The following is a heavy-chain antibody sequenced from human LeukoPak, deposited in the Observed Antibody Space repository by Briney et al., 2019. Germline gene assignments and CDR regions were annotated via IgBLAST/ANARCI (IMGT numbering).Heavy chain of an antibody. CDR2: INPNSGGT. Sequence: GASVKVSCKASGYTFTGYYMHWVRQAPGQGLEWMGWINPNSGGTNYAQKFQGRVTMTRDTSISTAYMELSRLRSDDTAVYYCACSRLYYYDSSGYPDQTDYWGQGTLVTVSS. V-gene: IGHV1-2*02. CDR1: GYTFTGYY. J-gene: IGHJ4*02. D-gene: IGHD3-22*01. CDR3: ACSRLYYYDSSGYPDQTDY.